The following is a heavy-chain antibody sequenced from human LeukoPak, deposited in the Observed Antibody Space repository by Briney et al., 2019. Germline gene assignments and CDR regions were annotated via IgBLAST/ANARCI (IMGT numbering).Heavy chain of an antibody. CDR2: ISSSGSTI. CDR3: ARDDYGDIDY. D-gene: IGHD4-17*01. CDR1: GFTFSSYE. Sequence: GGSLRLSCAASGFTFSSYEMNWVRQAPGKGLEWVSYISSSGSTIYYAASVKGRFTISRENAKNSLYLQMNSLRAEDTAVYYCARDDYGDIDYWGQGTLVTVSS. J-gene: IGHJ4*02. V-gene: IGHV3-48*03.